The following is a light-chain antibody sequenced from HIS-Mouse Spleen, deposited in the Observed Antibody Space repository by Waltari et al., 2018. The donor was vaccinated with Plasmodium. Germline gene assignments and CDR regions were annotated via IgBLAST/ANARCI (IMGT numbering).Light chain of an antibody. CDR1: QSVSSN. Sequence: EIVMTQSPATLSVSPGERATLSCRASQSVSSNLAWYQQKPGQAPMLLSYGASTRATGIPARCRGSWSGTEVTLTVGGLQCEDFAVYYGQQYNNWSFTFGPGTRVDIK. J-gene: IGKJ3*01. CDR3: QQYNNWSFT. CDR2: GAS. V-gene: IGKV3-15*01.